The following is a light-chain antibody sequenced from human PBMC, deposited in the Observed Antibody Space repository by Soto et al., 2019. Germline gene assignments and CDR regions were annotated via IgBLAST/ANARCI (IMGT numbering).Light chain of an antibody. Sequence: EIVLTQAPGTLSLSPGARATLSCRASQSVSSSNLAWYKQKPGQAPRLLISGASSRATGIPDRLSGSGSGADLTPTISRLEPEDFAAYYCQQNGSFPFTFGYATKVHI. CDR2: GAS. CDR3: QQNGSFPFT. V-gene: IGKV3-20*01. J-gene: IGKJ3*01. CDR1: QSVSSSN.